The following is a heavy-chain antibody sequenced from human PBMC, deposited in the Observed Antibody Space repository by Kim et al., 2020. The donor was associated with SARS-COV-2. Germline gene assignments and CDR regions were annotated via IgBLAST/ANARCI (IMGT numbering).Heavy chain of an antibody. CDR1: GGSFSGYY. V-gene: IGHV4-34*01. J-gene: IGHJ4*02. Sequence: SETLSLTCAVYGGSFSGYYWSWIRQPPGKGLEWIGEISHRGNTNYNPSLKSRVTISVDTSKNQFSLKLSSVTAADTAVYYCAIDFAYGGFFDYWGQGTLVTVSS. CDR3: AIDFAYGGFFDY. D-gene: IGHD4-17*01. CDR2: ISHRGNT.